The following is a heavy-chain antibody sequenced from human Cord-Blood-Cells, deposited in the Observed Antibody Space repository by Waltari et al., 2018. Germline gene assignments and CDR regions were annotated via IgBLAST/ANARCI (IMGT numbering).Heavy chain of an antibody. CDR3: ASSIAARPYYYYGMDV. J-gene: IGHJ6*02. CDR2: IIHIFGTA. CDR1: GGTFSSYA. V-gene: IGHV1-69*01. Sequence: QVQLVQSGAEVKKPGSSVKVSCKASGGTFSSYAISWVRQAPGQGLEWMGGIIHIFGTANYAQKFQGRVTITADESTSTAYMELSSLRSEDTAVYYCASSIAARPYYYYGMDVWGQGTTVTVSS. D-gene: IGHD6-6*01.